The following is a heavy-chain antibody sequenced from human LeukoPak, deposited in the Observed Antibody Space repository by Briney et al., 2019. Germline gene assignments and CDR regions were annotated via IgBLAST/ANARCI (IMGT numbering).Heavy chain of an antibody. V-gene: IGHV1-69*01. J-gene: IGHJ4*02. CDR2: IIPIVGTA. CDR3: ARSAIAVAGIIHGYYFDY. D-gene: IGHD6-19*01. Sequence: GSSVKVSCKASGGTFSSYAISWVRQAPGQGLEWMGGIIPIVGTANYAQKFQGRVTITADESTSTAYMELSSLRSEDTAVYYCARSAIAVAGIIHGYYFDYWGQGTLVTVSS. CDR1: GGTFSSYA.